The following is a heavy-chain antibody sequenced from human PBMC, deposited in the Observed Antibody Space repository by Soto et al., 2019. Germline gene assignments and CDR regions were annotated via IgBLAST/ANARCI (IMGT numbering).Heavy chain of an antibody. CDR3: AKGGEVAARGYYFDY. V-gene: IGHV3-30*18. CDR1: GFIFSSYG. D-gene: IGHD6-19*01. Sequence: QVQLVESGGGVVQPGRSLRLSCAVSGFIFSSYGMHWVCQSPGKGLEWLAVISYDGSEKYYADSVKVRFTISRDNSKNTLYLQMNSLRDEDTAVYYCAKGGEVAARGYYFDYWGQGTLVTVSS. CDR2: ISYDGSEK. J-gene: IGHJ4*02.